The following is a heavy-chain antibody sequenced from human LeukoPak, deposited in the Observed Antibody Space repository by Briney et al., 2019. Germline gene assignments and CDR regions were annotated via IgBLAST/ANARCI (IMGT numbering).Heavy chain of an antibody. CDR1: VYTLTELS. J-gene: IGHJ1*01. Sequence: ASETVSCKVSVYTLTELSMHWVRQAPGKGVEWVGGCDPEYWETIYAQKFQGRVTMTEDTSTDTAYMELSSLRYDDTAVYHCATGQSLVREHFQHWGQGTLVTVSS. V-gene: IGHV1-24*01. CDR2: CDPEYWET. CDR3: ATGQSLVREHFQH. D-gene: IGHD6-19*01.